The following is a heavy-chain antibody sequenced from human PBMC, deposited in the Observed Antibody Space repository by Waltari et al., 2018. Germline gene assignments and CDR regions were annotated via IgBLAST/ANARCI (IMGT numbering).Heavy chain of an antibody. D-gene: IGHD4-17*01. V-gene: IGHV1-3*01. Sequence: QVQLVQSGAEVKKPGASVKVSCKASGYTFTSYAMHWVRQAPGQRLEWMGWINAGNGNTKYSQKFQGRVTITRDTSASTAYMELSSLRSEDTAVYYCARVGYGGTYYYYYGMDVWGQGTTVTVSS. J-gene: IGHJ6*02. CDR3: ARVGYGGTYYYYYGMDV. CDR1: GYTFTSYA. CDR2: INAGNGNT.